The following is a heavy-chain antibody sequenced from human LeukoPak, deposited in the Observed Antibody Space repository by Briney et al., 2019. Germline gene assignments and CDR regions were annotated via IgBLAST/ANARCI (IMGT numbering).Heavy chain of an antibody. CDR1: GFTFSSYD. CDR3: ARDNPTLGDYGVHFWDY. D-gene: IGHD3-3*02. Sequence: GGSLRLSCAASGFTFSSYDMHWVRQAPGKGLEWVSSISSSSSYIYYADSVKGRFTISRDNAKNSLYLQMNSLRAEDTAVYYCARDNPTLGDYGVHFWDYWGQGTLVTVSS. CDR2: ISSSSSYI. V-gene: IGHV3-21*01. J-gene: IGHJ4*02.